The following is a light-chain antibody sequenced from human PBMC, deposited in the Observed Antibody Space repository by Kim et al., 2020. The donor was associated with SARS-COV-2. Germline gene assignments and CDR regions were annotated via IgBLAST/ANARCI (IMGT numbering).Light chain of an antibody. CDR3: QQYGSSPFT. CDR2: GAS. V-gene: IGKV3-20*01. CDR1: QSVSSSY. J-gene: IGKJ3*01. Sequence: SPGGRTTPSCRASQSVSSSYLAWYQQKPGQAPRLLIYGASSRATGIPDRFSGSGSGTDFTLTISRLEPEDFAVYYCQQYGSSPFTFGPGTKVDIK.